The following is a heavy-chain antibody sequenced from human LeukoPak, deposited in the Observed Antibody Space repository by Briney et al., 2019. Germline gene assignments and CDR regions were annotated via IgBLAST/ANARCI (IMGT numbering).Heavy chain of an antibody. V-gene: IGHV4-61*02. D-gene: IGHD3-10*01. Sequence: SETLSLTCTVSGGSISSGSYYWSWIRQPAGKGLEWIGRIYTSGSTNYNPSLKSRVTISVDTSKNQFSLKLSSVTAADTAVYYCARRTLPMVRGPRRVPIFDCWGQGTLVTVSS. CDR2: IYTSGST. J-gene: IGHJ4*02. CDR1: GGSISSGSYY. CDR3: ARRTLPMVRGPRRVPIFDC.